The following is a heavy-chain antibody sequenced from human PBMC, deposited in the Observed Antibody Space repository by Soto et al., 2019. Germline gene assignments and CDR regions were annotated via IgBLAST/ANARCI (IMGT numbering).Heavy chain of an antibody. D-gene: IGHD2-2*01. CDR2: IKQDGSET. Sequence: GGSLRLSCAASGFTFSSYWMSWVRQAPGKGLEWVATIKQDGSETYYVDSVKGRFTISRDNAKNSLYLQMNSLRAEDTAVYYCGREACSSTSCYYGYWGQGTLVTVSS. CDR1: GFTFSSYW. J-gene: IGHJ4*02. CDR3: GREACSSTSCYYGY. V-gene: IGHV3-7*01.